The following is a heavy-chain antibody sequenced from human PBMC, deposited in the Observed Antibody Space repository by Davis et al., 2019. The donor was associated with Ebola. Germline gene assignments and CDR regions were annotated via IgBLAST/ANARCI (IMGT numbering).Heavy chain of an antibody. J-gene: IGHJ6*04. CDR2: ISSSEITI. D-gene: IGHD6-19*01. V-gene: IGHV3-48*02. Sequence: GGSLRLSCAASGFTFSSYSMNWVRQAPGKGLEWVSYISSSEITIYYADSVKGRFTISRDNAKKSLYLQMNSLRDEDTAVYYCAREGWSYYYYYGMDVWGKGTTVTVSS. CDR3: AREGWSYYYYYGMDV. CDR1: GFTFSSYS.